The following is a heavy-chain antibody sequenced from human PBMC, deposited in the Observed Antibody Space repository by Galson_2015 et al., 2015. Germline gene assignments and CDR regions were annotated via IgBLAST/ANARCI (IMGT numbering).Heavy chain of an antibody. V-gene: IGHV3-48*03. CDR1: GFTFSSSE. CDR2: ISSSGTTI. CDR3: ATLPQYLTTTENGNDY. D-gene: IGHD4-17*01. Sequence: SLRLSCAVSGFTFSSSEMNWVRQAPGKGLEWVSYISSSGTTIYYADSVKGRFTISRDNAKNSLFLQMNSLRADDTAVYYCATLPQYLTTTENGNDYWGQGTLVTVSS. J-gene: IGHJ4*02.